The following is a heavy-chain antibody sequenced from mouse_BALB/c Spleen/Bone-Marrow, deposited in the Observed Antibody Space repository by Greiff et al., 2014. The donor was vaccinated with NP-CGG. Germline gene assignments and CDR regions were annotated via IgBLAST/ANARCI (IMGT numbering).Heavy chain of an antibody. Sequence: QVQLQQSEPELVKPGASVRISCKASGYTFTSYYIHWVKQRPGQGLEWIGWIYPGNVNTKYNEKFKGKATLTADKSSSTAYMQLSSLTSEDSAVYFCARDYYGSSSFAYWGQGTLVTVSA. V-gene: IGHV1S56*01. J-gene: IGHJ3*01. CDR2: IYPGNVNT. CDR1: GYTFTSYY. CDR3: ARDYYGSSSFAY. D-gene: IGHD1-1*01.